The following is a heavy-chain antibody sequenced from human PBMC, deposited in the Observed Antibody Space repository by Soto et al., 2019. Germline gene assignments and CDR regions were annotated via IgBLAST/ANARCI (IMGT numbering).Heavy chain of an antibody. CDR2: IYYSGST. J-gene: IGHJ4*02. V-gene: IGHV4-39*01. D-gene: IGHD2-15*01. CDR1: GGSISSSSYY. Sequence: QLQLQESGPGLVKPSETLSLTCTVSGGSISSSSYYWGWIRQPPGKGLEWIGSIYYSGSTYYNPSLKSRVTISVDTSKNQFSLKLSSVTAAYTAVYYCARHPIRYCSGGSCYPPDYWGQGTLVTVSS. CDR3: ARHPIRYCSGGSCYPPDY.